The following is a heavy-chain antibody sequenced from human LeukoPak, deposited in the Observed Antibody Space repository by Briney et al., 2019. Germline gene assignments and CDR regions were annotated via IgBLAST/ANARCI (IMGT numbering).Heavy chain of an antibody. CDR3: ARSPSSGYPITIVY. D-gene: IGHD3-22*01. CDR2: INPNSGGT. CDR1: GYTFTGYY. V-gene: IGHV1-2*02. J-gene: IGHJ4*02. Sequence: GASVKVSCKASGYTFTGYYMHWVRQAPGQGLESMGWINPNSGGTNYAQKFQGRVTMTRDTSISTAYMELSRLRSDDTAVYYCARSPSSGYPITIVYWRQGTLVTVSS.